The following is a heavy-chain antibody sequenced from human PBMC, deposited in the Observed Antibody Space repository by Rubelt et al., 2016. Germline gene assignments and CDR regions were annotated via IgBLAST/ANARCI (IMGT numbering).Heavy chain of an antibody. J-gene: IGHJ4*02. Sequence: YYADSVKGRFTISRDNSKNSLYLQMNSLRTEDTALYYCAKDRDGYNYFDYWGQGTLVTVSS. V-gene: IGHV3-43*01. CDR3: AKDRDGYNYFDY. D-gene: IGHD5-24*01.